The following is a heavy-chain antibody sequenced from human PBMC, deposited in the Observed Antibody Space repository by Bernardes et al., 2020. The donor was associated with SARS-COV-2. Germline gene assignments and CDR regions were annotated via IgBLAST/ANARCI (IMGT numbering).Heavy chain of an antibody. CDR1: GGSFSGYY. CDR2: INPSGST. CDR3: TRGYGSGSYYNY. D-gene: IGHD3-10*01. Sequence: SETLSLTCAVYGGSFSGYYRGWVRQPPGKGLEWIGEINPSGSTNYNPSLKSRVTISVDTSKNQFSLKLSSVSAADTAIYYCTRGYGSGSYYNYWGQGTLVTVSS. V-gene: IGHV4-34*01. J-gene: IGHJ4*02.